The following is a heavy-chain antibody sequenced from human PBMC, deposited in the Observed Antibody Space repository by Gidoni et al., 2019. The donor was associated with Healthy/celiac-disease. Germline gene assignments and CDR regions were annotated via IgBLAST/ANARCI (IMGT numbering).Heavy chain of an antibody. D-gene: IGHD3-16*01. CDR2: ISGSGGST. V-gene: IGHV3-23*01. CDR1: GFTFSSYA. J-gene: IGHJ4*02. CDR3: ARFLQGETERLDY. Sequence: EVQLLESGGGLVQPGGSLRLSCAASGFTFSSYAMSWVRQAPGKGLGWVSAISGSGGSTYYADSVKGRFTISRDNSKNTLYLQMNSLRAEDTAVYYCARFLQGETERLDYWGQGTLVTVAS.